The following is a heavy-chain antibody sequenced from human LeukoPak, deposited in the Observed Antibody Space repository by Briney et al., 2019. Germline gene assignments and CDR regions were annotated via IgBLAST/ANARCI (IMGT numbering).Heavy chain of an antibody. Sequence: GGSLRLSCAASDFTFTSYGMHWVRQAPGKGLEWVAAISNDGNKKYYSDSVKGRFTISRDNSKTTLYLQMNSLRVEDTAVYYCTKDYYYGSGSYTDYWGQGTLVTVSS. CDR3: TKDYYYGSGSYTDY. J-gene: IGHJ4*02. D-gene: IGHD3-10*01. CDR1: DFTFTSYG. CDR2: ISNDGNKK. V-gene: IGHV3-30*18.